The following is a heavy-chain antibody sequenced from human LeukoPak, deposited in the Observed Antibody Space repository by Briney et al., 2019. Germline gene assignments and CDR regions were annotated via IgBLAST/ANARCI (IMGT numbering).Heavy chain of an antibody. CDR2: INPGGGST. V-gene: IGHV1-46*01. CDR3: ATIGQDYYDSSGYRLPFDY. D-gene: IGHD3-22*01. Sequence: ASVKVSCTASGYTFTSYYMHWVRQAPGQGLEWMGIINPGGGSTSYAQKFQGRVTMTRDTSTSTVYMELSSLRSEDTAVYYCATIGQDYYDSSGYRLPFDYWGQGTLVTVSS. CDR1: GYTFTSYY. J-gene: IGHJ4*02.